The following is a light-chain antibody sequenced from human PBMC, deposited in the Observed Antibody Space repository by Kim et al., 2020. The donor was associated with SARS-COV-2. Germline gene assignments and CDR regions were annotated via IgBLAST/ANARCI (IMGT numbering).Light chain of an antibody. CDR1: STNIGNND. CDR2: DNN. CDR3: GTWDSSLSANWV. J-gene: IGLJ3*02. Sequence: KVNISCSGSSTNIGNNDVSWYQQLPGTAPKLLIYDNNKRPSGIPDRFSGSKSGTSATLGITGLQTGDEADYYCGTWDSSLSANWVFGGGTQLTVL. V-gene: IGLV1-51*01.